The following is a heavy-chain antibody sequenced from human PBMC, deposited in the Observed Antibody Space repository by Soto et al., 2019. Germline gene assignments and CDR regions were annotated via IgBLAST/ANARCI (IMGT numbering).Heavy chain of an antibody. CDR2: IYYSGNT. CDR1: GGSISSSSYY. CDR3: ARLPAPGIPEYFQH. Sequence: QLQVQASGPGLVKPSETLSLTCTVSGGSISSSSYYWGWIRQPPGKGLEWIGNIYYSGNTYYNPSLKSRVTLFVDTSKNQFSLKLSSVTAADTAVYYCARLPAPGIPEYFQHWGQGTLVTVSS. D-gene: IGHD2-2*01. V-gene: IGHV4-39*01. J-gene: IGHJ1*01.